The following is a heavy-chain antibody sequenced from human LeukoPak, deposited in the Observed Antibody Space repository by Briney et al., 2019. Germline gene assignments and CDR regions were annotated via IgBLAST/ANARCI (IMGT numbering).Heavy chain of an antibody. CDR1: GGSFSTYY. Sequence: PSETLSLTCSVSGGSFSTYYWTWIRQPPGKGLEWIGYIFYSGNTDYNPSLKSRVTMSLDTSKNQFSLSLSSVTAADTAVYYCARAVITFGAAVAKGFDCWGQGTLVTVSS. D-gene: IGHD3-16*01. J-gene: IGHJ4*02. CDR2: IFYSGNT. V-gene: IGHV4-59*01. CDR3: ARAVITFGAAVAKGFDC.